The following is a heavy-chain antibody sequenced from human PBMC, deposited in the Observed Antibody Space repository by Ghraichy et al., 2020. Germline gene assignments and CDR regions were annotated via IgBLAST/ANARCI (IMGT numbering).Heavy chain of an antibody. Sequence: GGSLRLSCAASGFTFSSYAMSWVRQAPGKGLEWVSAISGSGGSTYYADSVKGRFTISRDNSKNTLYLQMNSLRAEDTAVYYCAKPQYYYGSGSYFATTWASPYYFDYWGQGTLVTVSS. CDR3: AKPQYYYGSGSYFATTWASPYYFDY. CDR1: GFTFSSYA. CDR2: ISGSGGST. J-gene: IGHJ4*02. D-gene: IGHD3-10*01. V-gene: IGHV3-23*01.